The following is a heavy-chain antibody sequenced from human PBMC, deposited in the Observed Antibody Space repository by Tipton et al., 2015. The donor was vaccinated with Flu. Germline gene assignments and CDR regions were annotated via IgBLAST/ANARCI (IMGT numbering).Heavy chain of an antibody. V-gene: IGHV1-2*06. D-gene: IGHD3-10*01. CDR2: INPNSGAT. CDR1: GYPFIGYY. Sequence: QLVQSGAEVKKPGASLKVSCKTSGYPFIGYYLHWIRQAPGQGLEWMGRINPNSGATDFAQNFQGRITITTDTSVSTLYLELTRLTSDDTAVYYCVRGPSGSYYIWENWGHWGQGTLVTVSS. CDR3: VRGPSGSYYIWENWGH. J-gene: IGHJ4*02.